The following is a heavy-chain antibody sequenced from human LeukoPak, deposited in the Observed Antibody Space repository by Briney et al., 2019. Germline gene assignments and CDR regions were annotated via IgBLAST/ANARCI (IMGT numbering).Heavy chain of an antibody. CDR1: GFTVSSNY. CDR2: IYSGGST. V-gene: IGHV3-53*05. Sequence: GGSLRLSCAASGFTVSSNYMSWVRQAPGKGLEWVSVIYSGGSTYYADSVKGRFTISRDNSKNTLYLQMNSLRAEDTAVYYCAKDRDYYDSSGFDAFDIWGQGTMVTVSS. D-gene: IGHD3-22*01. CDR3: AKDRDYYDSSGFDAFDI. J-gene: IGHJ3*02.